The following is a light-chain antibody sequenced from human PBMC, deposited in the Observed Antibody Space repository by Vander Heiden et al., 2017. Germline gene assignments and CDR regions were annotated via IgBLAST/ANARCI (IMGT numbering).Light chain of an antibody. CDR3: SSYAGSIVV. J-gene: IGLJ2*01. CDR2: EVS. Sequence: SHLTQPPSASGSPGQSVTISCTGTSSDVGGYNYVSWYQQHPGKAPKLMMYEVSKRPSGVPDRFSGSKSGNTASLTVSGLQAEDEADDYCSSYAGSIVVFGGGTKLTVL. CDR1: SSDVGGYNY. V-gene: IGLV2-8*01.